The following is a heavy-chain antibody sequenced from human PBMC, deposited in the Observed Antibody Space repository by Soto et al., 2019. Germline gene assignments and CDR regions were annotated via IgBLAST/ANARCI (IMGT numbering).Heavy chain of an antibody. J-gene: IGHJ4*02. CDR1: GASISRGDYF. Sequence: SETLSLTCTIYGASISRGDYFWSWIRQSPGKGLEWIWYIYDSGSSYYNPSLQSRVTMSVDTSKNQFSLKLSSVTAADTAVYYCAREKGYISGPKNYGYCGQVPLFP. V-gene: IGHV4-30-4*01. D-gene: IGHD5-12*01. CDR2: IYDSGSS. CDR3: AREKGYISGPKNYGY.